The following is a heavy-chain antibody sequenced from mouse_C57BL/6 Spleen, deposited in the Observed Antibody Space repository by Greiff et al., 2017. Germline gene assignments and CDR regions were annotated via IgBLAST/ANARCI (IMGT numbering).Heavy chain of an antibody. CDR2: ISDGGSYT. J-gene: IGHJ1*03. CDR3: AREGGYFDV. V-gene: IGHV5-4*01. Sequence: EVHLVESGGGLVKPGGSLKLSCAASGFTFSSYAMSWVRQTPEKRLEWVATISDGGSYTYYPDNVKGRFTISRDNAKNNLYLQMSHLKSEDTAMYYCAREGGYFDVWGTGTTVTVSS. CDR1: GFTFSSYA.